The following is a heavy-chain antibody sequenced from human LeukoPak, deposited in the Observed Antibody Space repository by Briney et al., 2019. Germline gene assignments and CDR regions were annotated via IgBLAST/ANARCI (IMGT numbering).Heavy chain of an antibody. V-gene: IGHV1-2*02. CDR3: ARDLPRAGAAVDY. CDR1: GYTSTGYY. CDR2: INPNSGGT. Sequence: ASVKVSCKASGYTSTGYYMHWVRQAPGQGLEWMGWINPNSGGTNYAQKFQGRVTMTRDTSISTAYMELSRLRSDDTAVYYCARDLPRAGAAVDYWGQGTLVTVSS. J-gene: IGHJ4*02. D-gene: IGHD6-19*01.